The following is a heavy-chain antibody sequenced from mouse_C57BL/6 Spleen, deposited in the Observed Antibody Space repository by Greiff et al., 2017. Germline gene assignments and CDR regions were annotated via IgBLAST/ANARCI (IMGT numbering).Heavy chain of an antibody. D-gene: IGHD1-3*01. CDR3: ARDKDSGWFAY. J-gene: IGHJ3*01. Sequence: DVKLVESEGGLVQPGSSMKLSCTASGFTFSDYYMAWVRQVPEKGLEWVANINYDGSSTYYLDSLKSRFIISRDNAKNILYLQMSSLKSEDTATYYCARDKDSGWFAYWGQGTLVTVSA. CDR2: INYDGSST. CDR1: GFTFSDYY. V-gene: IGHV5-16*01.